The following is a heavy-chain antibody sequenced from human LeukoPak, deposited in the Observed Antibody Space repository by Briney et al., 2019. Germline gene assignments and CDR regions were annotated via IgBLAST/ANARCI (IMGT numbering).Heavy chain of an antibody. J-gene: IGHJ6*03. Sequence: GGSLTLSCAASGFTFSYYGMNWVRQAPGKGLEWVSGISGSGDRTYYEDSVKGRFTISRDNSKNTLYLQMNSLRAEDTAVYYCAKGSIVGATSYYYLDVWGTGTTVTVSS. CDR1: GFTFSYYG. CDR2: ISGSGDRT. V-gene: IGHV3-23*01. CDR3: AKGSIVGATSYYYLDV. D-gene: IGHD1-26*01.